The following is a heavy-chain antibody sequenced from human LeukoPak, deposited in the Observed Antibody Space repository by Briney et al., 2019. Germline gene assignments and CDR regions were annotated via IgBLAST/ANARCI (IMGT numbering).Heavy chain of an antibody. CDR3: ARADATTVTTGDY. CDR1: GFTFNTYS. J-gene: IGHJ4*02. Sequence: GGSLRLSCAASGFTFNTYSMNWVRQAPGRGLEWVSYISSGSSTIYYADSVRGRFTISRDNPHNSPYLQMNSLRAEDTAVYYCARADATTVTTGDYWGQGTLVTVSS. CDR2: ISSGSSTI. D-gene: IGHD4-11*01. V-gene: IGHV3-48*01.